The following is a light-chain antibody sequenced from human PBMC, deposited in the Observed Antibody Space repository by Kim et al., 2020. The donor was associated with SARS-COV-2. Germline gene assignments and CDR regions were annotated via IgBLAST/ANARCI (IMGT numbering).Light chain of an antibody. J-gene: IGKJ1*01. Sequence: DIQMTQSPSTLSASVGDRVTITCRASQSISTWLAWYQQKPGKAPTLLIYKASTLQSGVPSRFSGSGSETDFTLTITSLQPDDSATYNCHQYKTYPTWTFGQGTKVESK. V-gene: IGKV1-5*03. CDR2: KAS. CDR3: HQYKTYPTWT. CDR1: QSISTW.